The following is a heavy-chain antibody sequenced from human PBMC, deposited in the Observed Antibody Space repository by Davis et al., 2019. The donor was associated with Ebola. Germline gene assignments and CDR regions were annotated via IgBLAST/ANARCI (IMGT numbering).Heavy chain of an antibody. CDR1: GFAFSNFA. V-gene: IGHV3-23*01. D-gene: IGHD5-24*01. Sequence: GGSLKISCAASGFAFSNFAMSWLRQAPGKGLEWLSAISPDGDYIYYTDSVRGRFTISRDNAKNTLYLQMSNLRVEDTALYFCAKKTWGDGDMTFHETHAFDFWGQGTMVTVSS. J-gene: IGHJ3*01. CDR2: ISPDGDYI. CDR3: AKKTWGDGDMTFHETHAFDF.